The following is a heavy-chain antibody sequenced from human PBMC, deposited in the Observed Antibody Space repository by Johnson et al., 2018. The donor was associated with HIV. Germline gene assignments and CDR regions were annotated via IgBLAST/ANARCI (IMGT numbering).Heavy chain of an antibody. V-gene: IGHV3-66*01. Sequence: VQLVESGGGLVQPGGSLRLSCAASDFTVGSIYMRWVRQAPGKGLEWVSLISSGVSSYYADSVKGRFTISRDNSKNTLYLQMNSLRVEDTAVYYCAKGADYADYEGAFDIWGQGTMVTVSS. CDR1: DFTVGSIY. CDR2: ISSGVSS. J-gene: IGHJ3*02. CDR3: AKGADYADYEGAFDI. D-gene: IGHD4-17*01.